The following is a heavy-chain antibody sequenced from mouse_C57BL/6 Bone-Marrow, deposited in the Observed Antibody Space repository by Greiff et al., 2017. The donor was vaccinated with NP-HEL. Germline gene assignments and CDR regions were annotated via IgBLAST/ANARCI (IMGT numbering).Heavy chain of an antibody. CDR1: GYTFTSYW. J-gene: IGHJ4*01. V-gene: IGHV1-72*01. CDR2: IDPNSGGT. Sequence: QVQLQQPGAELVKPGASVKLSCKASGYTFTSYWMHWVKQRPGRGLEWIGWIDPNSGGTNYNEKFKSKATLTVDKPSSTAYMQLSSLTSEDSAVYYCARSVATYYYAMDYWGQGTSDTGSS. CDR3: ARSVATYYYAMDY. D-gene: IGHD1-1*01.